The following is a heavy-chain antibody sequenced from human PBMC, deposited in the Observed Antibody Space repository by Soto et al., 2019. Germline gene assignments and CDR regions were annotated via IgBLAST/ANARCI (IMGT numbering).Heavy chain of an antibody. D-gene: IGHD3-3*01. V-gene: IGHV1-2*02. J-gene: IGHJ3*02. CDR3: ARGGGVGVAGSAAFDM. Sequence: QLHLVQSGAVVKKPGASVTVSCSASGYPVTAYYMHWVRQAPGRGLEWMGGINPATGAAKYTQTFRGRVNMTREPSTSTVFMELSGPTSEDTAVFYCARGGGVGVAGSAAFDMWGQGTLVTVSS. CDR2: INPATGAA. CDR1: GYPVTAYY.